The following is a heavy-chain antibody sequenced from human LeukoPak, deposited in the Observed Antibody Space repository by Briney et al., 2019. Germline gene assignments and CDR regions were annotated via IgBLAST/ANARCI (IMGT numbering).Heavy chain of an antibody. D-gene: IGHD3-22*01. CDR3: ARDAYYYDSSGDWPGVDYYMDV. CDR1: GGTFSSYA. J-gene: IGHJ6*03. Sequence: RASVKVSCKASGGTFSSYAISWVRQAPGQGLEWMGRIIPIFGTANYAQKFQGRVTITTDESTSTPYMELSSLRSEDTAVYYCARDAYYYDSSGDWPGVDYYMDVWGKGTTVTVSS. V-gene: IGHV1-69*05. CDR2: IIPIFGTA.